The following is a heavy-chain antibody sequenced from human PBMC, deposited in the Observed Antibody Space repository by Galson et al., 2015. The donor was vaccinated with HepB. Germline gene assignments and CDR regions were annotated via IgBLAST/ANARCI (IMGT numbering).Heavy chain of an antibody. CDR3: AREGYSYGIDV. V-gene: IGHV3-48*04. CDR2: ITTSGSSI. CDR1: GFTFSRYT. J-gene: IGHJ6*02. D-gene: IGHD3-22*01. Sequence: SLRFSCAASGFTFSRYTMNWVRQAPGKGLEWVSIITTSGSSIHYADSVKGRFTISRDNAKNSLYLQMNSLRAEDTAVYYCAREGYSYGIDVWGQGTKVTVSS.